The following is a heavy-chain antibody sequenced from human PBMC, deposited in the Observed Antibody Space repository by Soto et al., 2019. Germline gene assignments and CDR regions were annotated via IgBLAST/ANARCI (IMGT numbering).Heavy chain of an antibody. CDR2: IRSKAYGGTT. J-gene: IGHJ6*03. Sequence: GGSLRLSCTASGFTFGDYAKSWFRQAPGKGLEWVGFIRSKAYGGTTEYAASVKGRFTISRDDSKSIAYLQMNSLKTEDTAVYYCTRAKGVSGSSYYYYYMDVWGKGTTVTVSS. D-gene: IGHD3-10*01. V-gene: IGHV3-49*03. CDR3: TRAKGVSGSSYYYYYMDV. CDR1: GFTFGDYA.